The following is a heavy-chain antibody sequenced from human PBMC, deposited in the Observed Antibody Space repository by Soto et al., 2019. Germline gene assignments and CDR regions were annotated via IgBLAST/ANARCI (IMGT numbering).Heavy chain of an antibody. V-gene: IGHV1-69*13. CDR3: ARGYYDYVWGSYRYIPYYFDY. J-gene: IGHJ4*02. D-gene: IGHD3-16*02. Sequence: SVKVSCKASGGAFSIYAISWVRQAPGQGLEWMGGIIPIFGTANYAQKFQGRVTITADESTSTAYMELSSLRSEDTAVYYCARGYYDYVWGSYRYIPYYFDYWGQGTLVTVSS. CDR1: GGAFSIYA. CDR2: IIPIFGTA.